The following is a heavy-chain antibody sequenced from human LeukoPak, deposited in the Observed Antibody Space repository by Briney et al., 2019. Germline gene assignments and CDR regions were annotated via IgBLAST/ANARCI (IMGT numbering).Heavy chain of an antibody. J-gene: IGHJ4*02. CDR3: AGRGSGSYFDY. Sequence: GGSLRLSCAASGFTFSSYVMSWVRQAPGKGLEWVSGISGSGGSTYYADSVKGRFTISRDNSKNTLYLQMNSLRAEDTAVYYCAGRGSGSYFDYWGQGTLVTVSS. CDR1: GFTFSSYV. V-gene: IGHV3-23*01. D-gene: IGHD3-10*01. CDR2: ISGSGGST.